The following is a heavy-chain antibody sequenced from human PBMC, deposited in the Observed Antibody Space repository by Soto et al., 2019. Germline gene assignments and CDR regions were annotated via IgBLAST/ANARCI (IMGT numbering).Heavy chain of an antibody. Sequence: QLQLQESGPGLVKPSETLSLTCTVSGGSITSSSYYWGWIRQPPGEGLEWIGTIYYRGFTYYNPSLKSRVTISVDTPKNQFSLKLSSVTAADTAVYYCARNRGGYSYWGQGTLVTVSS. J-gene: IGHJ4*02. D-gene: IGHD3-22*01. CDR1: GGSITSSSYY. V-gene: IGHV4-39*01. CDR3: ARNRGGYSY. CDR2: IYYRGFT.